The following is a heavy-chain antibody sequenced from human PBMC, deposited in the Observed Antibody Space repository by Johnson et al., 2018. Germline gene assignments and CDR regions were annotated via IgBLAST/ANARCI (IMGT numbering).Heavy chain of an antibody. CDR3: ARARYDAFDI. Sequence: QVQLQESGPGLVKPSETLSLTCTVSGGSISSYYWSWIRQPPGKGLEWIGYIYYSGSTNYNPSLKSRVTISVDTSKNQFSLKRSSVTAADTAGYYCARARYDAFDIWGQGTMVTVSS. CDR2: IYYSGST. V-gene: IGHV4-59*01. CDR1: GGSISSYY. J-gene: IGHJ3*02.